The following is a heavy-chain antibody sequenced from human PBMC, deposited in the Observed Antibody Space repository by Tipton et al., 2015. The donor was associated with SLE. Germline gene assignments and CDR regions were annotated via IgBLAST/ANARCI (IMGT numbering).Heavy chain of an antibody. CDR1: GGSITGYSFY. J-gene: IGHJ2*01. D-gene: IGHD1-1*01. V-gene: IGHV4-61*02. CDR3: VRVQRLPRSFDL. CDR2: VYGTGSS. Sequence: TLSLTCSVSGGSITGYSFYWSWIRQPAGKGLEWLGRVYGTGSSYYNPSLKSRVTMSLDSSQNQFSLELTSVSAEDTAVYYCVRVQRLPRSFDLWGRGTLVTVSS.